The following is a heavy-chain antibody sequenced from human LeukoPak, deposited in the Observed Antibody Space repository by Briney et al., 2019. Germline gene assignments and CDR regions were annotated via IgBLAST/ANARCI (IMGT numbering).Heavy chain of an antibody. Sequence: PGGSLRLSCAASGFTFVSYNMNWVRQAPGKGLEWVSYISSSSSLIYYAGSVKGRFTVSRDSAKRSLYLQMNSLRAEDTAVYYCAKISGDYGRPFDIWGQGTMVTVSS. D-gene: IGHD4-17*01. CDR2: ISSSSSLI. J-gene: IGHJ3*02. CDR3: AKISGDYGRPFDI. V-gene: IGHV3-48*01. CDR1: GFTFVSYN.